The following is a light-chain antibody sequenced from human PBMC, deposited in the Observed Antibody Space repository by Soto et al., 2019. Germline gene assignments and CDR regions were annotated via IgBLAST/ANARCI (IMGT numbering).Light chain of an antibody. V-gene: IGLV1-40*01. J-gene: IGLJ1*01. Sequence: QSVLTQPPSVSVAPGQRVTSSCTGSSSNIGAAYDVHWYLQLPGTAPKLLIYANDNRPSGVPDRFSGSKSGTSASLAITGLQAEDEADYYCQSYDTSLSGFYIFGTGTKVTVL. CDR1: SSNIGAAYD. CDR2: AND. CDR3: QSYDTSLSGFYI.